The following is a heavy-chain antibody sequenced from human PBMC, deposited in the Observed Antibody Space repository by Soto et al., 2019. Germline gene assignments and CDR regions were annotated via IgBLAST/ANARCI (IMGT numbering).Heavy chain of an antibody. CDR2: INHSGST. Sequence: QVQLQQWGAGLLKPSETLSLTCAVYGGSFSGYYWSWIRQPPGKGLEWMGEINHSGSTNYNPSLKSRVTISVDTSKNQFSLKLSSVTAADTAVYYCARGPSYYYCSGSYSLEYDYWGQGTLVTVSS. V-gene: IGHV4-34*01. CDR3: ARGPSYYYCSGSYSLEYDY. D-gene: IGHD3-10*01. J-gene: IGHJ4*02. CDR1: GGSFSGYY.